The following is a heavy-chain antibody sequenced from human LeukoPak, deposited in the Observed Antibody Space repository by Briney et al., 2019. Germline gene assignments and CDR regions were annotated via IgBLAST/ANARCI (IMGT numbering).Heavy chain of an antibody. CDR1: GFTFDDYA. Sequence: GRSLRLSCAASGFTFDDYAMHWVRQAPGKGLEWVSGISWNSGSIGYADSVKGRFTISRDNAKNSLYLQMNSLRAEDTALYYCAVSGWYGDWGQGTLVTVSS. V-gene: IGHV3-9*01. D-gene: IGHD6-19*01. J-gene: IGHJ4*02. CDR3: AVSGWYGD. CDR2: ISWNSGSI.